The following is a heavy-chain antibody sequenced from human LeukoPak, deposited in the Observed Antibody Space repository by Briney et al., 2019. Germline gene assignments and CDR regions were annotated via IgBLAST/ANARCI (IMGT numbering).Heavy chain of an antibody. Sequence: SETLSLTCTFSGGSISRYYWSWIRQPPGKGLEWIGYIYYSGSTNYNPSLKSRVTISVDTSKNQFSLKLSSVTAADTAVYYCARGAEYQLLGLGYWGQGTLVTVSS. CDR3: ARGAEYQLLGLGY. CDR2: IYYSGST. CDR1: GGSISRYY. V-gene: IGHV4-59*01. D-gene: IGHD2-2*01. J-gene: IGHJ4*02.